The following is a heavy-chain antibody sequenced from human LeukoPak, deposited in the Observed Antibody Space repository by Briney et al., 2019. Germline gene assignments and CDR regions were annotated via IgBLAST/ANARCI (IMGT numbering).Heavy chain of an antibody. CDR1: GGSFSGYY. CDR3: ARVVSYGYRATYYYYYSMDV. CDR2: INHSGST. J-gene: IGHJ6*03. V-gene: IGHV4-34*01. Sequence: SETLSLTCAVYGGSFSGYYWSWIRQPPGKGLEWIGEINHSGSTNYNASLKRRVTISVDTSQNKFSLKLSSVTAADTAVYYCARVVSYGYRATYYYYYSMDVWGKGTTVTVSS. D-gene: IGHD5-18*01.